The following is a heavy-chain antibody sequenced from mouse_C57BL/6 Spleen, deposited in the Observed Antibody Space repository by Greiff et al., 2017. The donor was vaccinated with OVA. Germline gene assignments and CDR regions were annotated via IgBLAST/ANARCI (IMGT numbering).Heavy chain of an antibody. CDR1: GFTFSSYG. CDR2: ISSGGSYT. CDR3: ARDEGDYDEGDFDG. V-gene: IGHV5-6*01. D-gene: IGHD2-4*01. J-gene: IGHJ1*03. Sequence: EVQLVESGGDLVKPGGSLKLSCAASGFTFSSYGMSWVRQTPDKGLEWVAYISSGGSYTYYPDRVKGGFTISRDNAKNTLYLQMSSLKSEDTAMYYCARDEGDYDEGDFDGWGTGITVTVSS.